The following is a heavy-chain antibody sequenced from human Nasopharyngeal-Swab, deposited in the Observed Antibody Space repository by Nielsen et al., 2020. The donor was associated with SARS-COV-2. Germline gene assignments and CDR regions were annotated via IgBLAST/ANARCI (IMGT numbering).Heavy chain of an antibody. V-gene: IGHV3-33*03. D-gene: IGHD6-13*01. CDR1: GFTFSSYG. CDR3: AKEGYSSRGEITGHFQH. Sequence: GGSLRLSCAASGFTFSSYGMHWVRQAPGKGLEWVAVIWYDGSNKYYADSVKGRFTISRDNSENTLYLQMNSLRAEDTAVYYCAKEGYSSRGEITGHFQHWGQGTLVTVSS. CDR2: IWYDGSNK. J-gene: IGHJ1*01.